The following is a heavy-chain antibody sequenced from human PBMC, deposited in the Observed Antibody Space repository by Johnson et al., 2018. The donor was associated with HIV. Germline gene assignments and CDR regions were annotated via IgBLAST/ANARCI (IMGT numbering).Heavy chain of an antibody. CDR2: ISYDGSNK. CDR1: GFTFSSYA. V-gene: IGHV3-30*04. CDR3: ARDASGYEEWAFDI. J-gene: IGHJ3*02. D-gene: IGHD5-12*01. Sequence: VQLVESGGGVVQPGRSLRLSCAASGFTFSSYAIHWVRQAPGEGLEWVAVISYDGSNKYYADSVKGRFTISRDNSKNTLYLQMNSLRAEDTAVYYFARDASGYEEWAFDIWGQGTIVTDSS.